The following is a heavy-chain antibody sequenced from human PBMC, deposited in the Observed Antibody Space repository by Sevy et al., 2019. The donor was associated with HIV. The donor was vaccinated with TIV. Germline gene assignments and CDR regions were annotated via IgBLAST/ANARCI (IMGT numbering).Heavy chain of an antibody. V-gene: IGHV3-30*04. CDR2: ISYDGSNK. CDR3: AREEYIFDY. D-gene: IGHD5-18*01. J-gene: IGHJ4*02. Sequence: GGSLRLSCAVSGFTFSSYAMHWVRQAPGKGLEWVAVISYDGSNKYYADSVKGRFTISRDNSKNTLYLQMNSLRAEDTAVYYCAREEYIFDYWGQGTLVTVSS. CDR1: GFTFSSYA.